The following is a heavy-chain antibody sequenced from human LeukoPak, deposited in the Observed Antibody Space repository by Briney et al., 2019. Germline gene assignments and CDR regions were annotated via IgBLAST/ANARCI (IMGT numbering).Heavy chain of an antibody. V-gene: IGHV3-23*01. CDR3: ASFRSSIAAHDY. CDR1: GFTFSSYA. CDR2: ISGSGGST. Sequence: GGALRLSCGASGFTFSSYAMSWVRQAPGKGPEWVSGISGSGGSTYYADSVKGRFTISRDNSKNTLYLQMNSLRAEDTAVYYCASFRSSIAAHDYWGQGTLVTVSS. D-gene: IGHD6-6*01. J-gene: IGHJ4*02.